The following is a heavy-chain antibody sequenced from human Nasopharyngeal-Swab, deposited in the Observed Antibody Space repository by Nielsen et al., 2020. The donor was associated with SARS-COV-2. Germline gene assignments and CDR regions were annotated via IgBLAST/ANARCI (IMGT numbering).Heavy chain of an antibody. Sequence: GESLKISCAASGFTFSSYSMNWVRQAPGKGLEWVSSISSSSSYIYYADSVKGRFTISRDNAKNSLYLQMNSLRAEDTAVYYCARDLRASGDYWGQGTLVTVYS. D-gene: IGHD4-17*01. J-gene: IGHJ4*02. CDR1: GFTFSSYS. CDR2: ISSSSSYI. V-gene: IGHV3-21*01. CDR3: ARDLRASGDY.